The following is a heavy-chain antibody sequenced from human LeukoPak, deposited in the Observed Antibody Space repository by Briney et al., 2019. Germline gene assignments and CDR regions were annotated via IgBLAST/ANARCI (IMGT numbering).Heavy chain of an antibody. CDR3: ARDEGSDYYYYYMDV. CDR1: GLSFSSYS. Sequence: PGGSLRLSCAASGLSFSSYSMNWVRQAPGKGLEWVSSISSAGGYIHYADSMKGRFTISRDNAKNSLYLQMNSLRVEDTAIYYCARDEGSDYYYYYMDVWGKGTTVTVSS. V-gene: IGHV3-21*01. D-gene: IGHD6-19*01. CDR2: ISSAGGYI. J-gene: IGHJ6*03.